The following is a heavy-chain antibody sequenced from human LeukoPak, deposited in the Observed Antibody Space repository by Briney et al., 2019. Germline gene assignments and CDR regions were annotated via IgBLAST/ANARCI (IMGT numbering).Heavy chain of an antibody. Sequence: GGSLRLSCAASGFTFSSYSMNWVRQAPGKGREWVSSISSSSSYIYYADSVKGRFTISRDNAKNSLYLQMNSLRAEDTAVYYCARAQPRGELLAWGQGTLVTVSS. CDR3: ARAQPRGELLA. D-gene: IGHD1-26*01. J-gene: IGHJ5*02. CDR1: GFTFSSYS. V-gene: IGHV3-21*01. CDR2: ISSSSSYI.